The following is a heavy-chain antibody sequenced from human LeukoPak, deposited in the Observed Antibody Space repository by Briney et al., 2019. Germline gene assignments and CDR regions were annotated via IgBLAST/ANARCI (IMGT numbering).Heavy chain of an antibody. V-gene: IGHV1-24*01. J-gene: IGHJ5*02. CDR2: FDPEDGET. D-gene: IGHD3-9*01. Sequence: ASVKVSCKVSGCTLTELSMHWVRQAPGKGLEWMGGFDPEDGETIYAQKFQGRVTMTEDTSTDTAYMELSSLRSEDTAVYYCVLLRYFDWLFSNWFDPWGQGTLVTVSS. CDR3: VLLRYFDWLFSNWFDP. CDR1: GCTLTELS.